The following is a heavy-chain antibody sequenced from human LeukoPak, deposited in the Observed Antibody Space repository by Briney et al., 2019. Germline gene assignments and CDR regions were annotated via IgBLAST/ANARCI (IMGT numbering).Heavy chain of an antibody. J-gene: IGHJ5*02. D-gene: IGHD3-10*01. Sequence: SVKVSCKASGFTFTSSAMQWVRQARGQRLEWIGWIVVGSGNTNYAQKFQERVTITRDMSTSTAYMELSSLRSEDTAVYYCANLVEGAMVRGVITKPNWFDPWGQGTLVTVSS. V-gene: IGHV1-58*02. CDR3: ANLVEGAMVRGVITKPNWFDP. CDR2: IVVGSGNT. CDR1: GFTFTSSA.